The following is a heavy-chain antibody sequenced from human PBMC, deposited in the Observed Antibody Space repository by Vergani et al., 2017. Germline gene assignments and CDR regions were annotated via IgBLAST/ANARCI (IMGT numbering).Heavy chain of an antibody. J-gene: IGHJ6*03. D-gene: IGHD3-10*01. CDR3: ATGMVRGLNYYYYMDV. CDR1: GYTLTELS. V-gene: IGHV1-24*01. Sequence: QVQLVQSGAEVKKPGASVKVSCKVSGYTLTELSMHWVRQAPGKGLEWMGGFDPEDGETIYAQKFQGRVTMTEGTSTDTAYMELSSLRSEDTAVYYCATGMVRGLNYYYYMDVWGKGTTVTVSS. CDR2: FDPEDGET.